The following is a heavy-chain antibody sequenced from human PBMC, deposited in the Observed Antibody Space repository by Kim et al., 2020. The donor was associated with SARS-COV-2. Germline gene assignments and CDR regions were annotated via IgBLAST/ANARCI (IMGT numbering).Heavy chain of an antibody. V-gene: IGHV1-46*03. CDR3: ARGTWGGGGWGYGSGQYNRFDP. Sequence: ASVKVSCKASGYTFTSSHIQWVRQAPGQGLEWMEIINPSGGSTIYAQKLQGRVTMTRDTSTGTVYMELSSLRSEDTALYYCARGTWGGGGWGYGSGQYNRFDPWGQGTLVTVSS. CDR2: INPSGGST. D-gene: IGHD3-10*01. CDR1: GYTFTSSH. J-gene: IGHJ5*02.